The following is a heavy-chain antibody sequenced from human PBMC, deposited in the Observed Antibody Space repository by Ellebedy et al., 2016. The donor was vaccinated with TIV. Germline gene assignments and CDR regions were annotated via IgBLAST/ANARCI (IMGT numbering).Heavy chain of an antibody. V-gene: IGHV4-4*02. J-gene: IGHJ4*02. CDR1: GGSISSSDW. Sequence: SETLSLTCAVSGGSISSSDWWTWVRQPPGKGLEWIGEIYHSGTTNYSPSLKSRVTISVDKSKNQFSLRLNSVTAADTAVYYCASGQEGNVGEFAYWGQGTLVNVSS. D-gene: IGHD3-10*01. CDR2: IYHSGTT. CDR3: ASGQEGNVGEFAY.